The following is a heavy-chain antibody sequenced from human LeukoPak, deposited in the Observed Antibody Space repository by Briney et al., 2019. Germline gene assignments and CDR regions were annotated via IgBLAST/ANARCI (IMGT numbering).Heavy chain of an antibody. J-gene: IGHJ6*02. Sequence: PSETLSLTCTVSGGSISSYYWSWIRQPPGKGLEWIGEINHSGRTTYNPSLKSRVTISVDTSKNQFSLRLSSVTAADTAVYYCARVSPHFYGMDVWGQGTTVTVSS. V-gene: IGHV4-34*01. CDR1: GGSISSYY. CDR2: INHSGRT. CDR3: ARVSPHFYGMDV.